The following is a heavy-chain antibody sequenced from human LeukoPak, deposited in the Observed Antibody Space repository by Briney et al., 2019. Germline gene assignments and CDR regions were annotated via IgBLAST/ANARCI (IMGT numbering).Heavy chain of an antibody. V-gene: IGHV1-24*01. J-gene: IGHJ4*02. CDR3: ATGRGLQFDY. Sequence: ASVKVSCKASGYTFTSYDINWVRQATGQGLEWMGGFDPEDGETIYAQKFQGRVTMTEDTSTDTAYMELSSLRSEDTAVYYCATGRGLQFDYWGQGTLVTVSS. CDR2: FDPEDGET. D-gene: IGHD1-1*01. CDR1: GYTFTSYD.